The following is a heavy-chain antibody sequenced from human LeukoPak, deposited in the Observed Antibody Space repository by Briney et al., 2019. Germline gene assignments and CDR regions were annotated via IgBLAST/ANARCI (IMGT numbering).Heavy chain of an antibody. J-gene: IGHJ4*02. V-gene: IGHV3-74*01. Sequence: GGSLRLSCAASGFTFSSYWMHWVRQAPGKGLVWVSRINSDGSSTNYADSVKGRFTNSRDNAKNTLYLQMNSLRAEDTAVYYCARDLSEYGWFGELYYWGQGTLVTVSS. CDR3: ARDLSEYGWFGELYY. CDR2: INSDGSST. D-gene: IGHD3-10*01. CDR1: GFTFSSYW.